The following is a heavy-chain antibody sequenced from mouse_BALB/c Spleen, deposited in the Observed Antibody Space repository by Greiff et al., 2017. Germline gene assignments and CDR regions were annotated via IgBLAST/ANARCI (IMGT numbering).Heavy chain of an antibody. D-gene: IGHD4-1*01. Sequence: EVKLQESGGGLVQPGGSLRLSCATSGFTFTDYYMSWVRQPPGKALEWLGFIRNKANGYTTEYSASVKGRFTISRDNSQSILYLQMNTLRAEDSATYYCARDLGRRGFDYWGQGTTLTVSS. V-gene: IGHV7-3*02. CDR2: IRNKANGYTT. J-gene: IGHJ2*01. CDR1: GFTFTDYY. CDR3: ARDLGRRGFDY.